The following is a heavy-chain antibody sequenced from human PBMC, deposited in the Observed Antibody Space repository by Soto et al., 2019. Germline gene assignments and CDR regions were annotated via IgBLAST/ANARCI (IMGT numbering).Heavy chain of an antibody. V-gene: IGHV3-30-3*01. CDR2: ISPDGGNQ. D-gene: IGHD6-6*01. CDR3: ARENSRIAPRLFQH. Sequence: GGSLRLSCVASGFIFSYYAMHWARQAPGKGLVWVALISPDGGNQYYSESAKGRFTISRDNSKNTLYLQMNDLRPDDTALYYCARENSRIAPRLFQHWGHGSLVTVSS. CDR1: GFIFSYYA. J-gene: IGHJ1*01.